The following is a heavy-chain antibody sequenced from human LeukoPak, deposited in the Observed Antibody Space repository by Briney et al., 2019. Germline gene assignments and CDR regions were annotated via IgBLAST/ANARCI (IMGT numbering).Heavy chain of an antibody. J-gene: IGHJ4*02. Sequence: SETLSLTCTVSGGSISSYYWSWIRQPPGKGLEWIGYIYYSGSTNYNPSLKSRVTISVDTSKNQFSLKLSSVTAADTAVYYCASSGHDYGDYGTDYWGQGTLVTVSS. CDR1: GGSISSYY. D-gene: IGHD4-17*01. V-gene: IGHV4-59*01. CDR3: ASSGHDYGDYGTDY. CDR2: IYYSGST.